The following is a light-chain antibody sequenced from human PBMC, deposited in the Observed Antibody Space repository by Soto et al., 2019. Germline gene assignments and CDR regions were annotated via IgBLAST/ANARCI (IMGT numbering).Light chain of an antibody. Sequence: DIQMTQSPSSLAASVGDRVTITCRASQGIIDYLAGYQQKPGKAPKLLIYAASTLQSGVPSRFIGSGARTDFTLTITSLQAEDVATYYCQKYNSAPRTFGQGTKVEIK. CDR2: AAS. CDR3: QKYNSAPRT. V-gene: IGKV1-27*01. CDR1: QGIIDY. J-gene: IGKJ1*01.